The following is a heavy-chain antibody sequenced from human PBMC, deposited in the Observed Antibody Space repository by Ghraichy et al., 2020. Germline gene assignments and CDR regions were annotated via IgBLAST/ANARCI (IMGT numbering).Heavy chain of an antibody. V-gene: IGHV3-23*01. CDR1: GFTFSSYA. CDR2: ISGSGGST. D-gene: IGHD3-22*01. J-gene: IGHJ6*02. CDR3: AKGYDSSGKLRNYYYYGMDV. Sequence: GGSLRLSCAASGFTFSSYAMSWVRQAPGKGLEWVSAISGSGGSTYYADSVKGRFTISRDNSKNTLYLQMNSLRAEDTAVYYCAKGYDSSGKLRNYYYYGMDVWGQGTTVTVSS.